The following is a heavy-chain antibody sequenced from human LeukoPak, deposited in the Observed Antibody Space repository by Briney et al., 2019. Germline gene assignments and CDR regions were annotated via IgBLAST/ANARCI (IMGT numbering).Heavy chain of an antibody. CDR2: VNSDGSST. D-gene: IGHD6-6*01. CDR1: GFTFSSYG. J-gene: IGHJ4*02. CDR3: ASTLSSSPH. V-gene: IGHV3-74*01. Sequence: GGSLRLSCAASGFTFSSYGMHWVRQAPGKGLVWVSRVNSDGSSTNYADSVKGRFTISRDNAKNTLYLQMNSLRAEDTAVYYCASTLSSSPHWGRGTLVTVSS.